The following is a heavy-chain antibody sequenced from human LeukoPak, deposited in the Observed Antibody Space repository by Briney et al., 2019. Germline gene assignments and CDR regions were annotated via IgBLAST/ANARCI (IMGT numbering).Heavy chain of an antibody. V-gene: IGHV3-53*01. CDR3: ARDFPVGATTVGAAYYDAFDI. CDR2: IYSGVST. J-gene: IGHJ3*02. D-gene: IGHD1-26*01. CDR1: GFTVSSNY. Sequence: GGSLRLSCADSGFTVSSNYMSWVRQAPGKGLEWVSVIYSGVSTYYADSVKGRFTISRDNSKNTLYLQMNSLRAEDTAVYYCARDFPVGATTVGAAYYDAFDIWGQGTMVTVSS.